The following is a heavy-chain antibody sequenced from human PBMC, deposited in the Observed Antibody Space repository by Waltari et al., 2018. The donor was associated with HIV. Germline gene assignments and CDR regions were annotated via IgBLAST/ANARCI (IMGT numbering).Heavy chain of an antibody. V-gene: IGHV4-34*01. CDR3: VRGPRRRVHFHSQSFFHYSGFAV. CDR1: GVSLTEHF. Sequence: QVQFPQWGAGLFRPSETLSLPCAVYGVSLTEHFWMWVGQSPRNGLGLMGEINDGGKTNYKPSLQSRVAMSIDMAKNQFSLNLTSVTAADTATYYCVRGPRRRVHFHSQSFFHYSGFAVWGRGTTFTVSS. J-gene: IGHJ6*02. CDR2: INDGGKT. D-gene: IGHD3-10*01.